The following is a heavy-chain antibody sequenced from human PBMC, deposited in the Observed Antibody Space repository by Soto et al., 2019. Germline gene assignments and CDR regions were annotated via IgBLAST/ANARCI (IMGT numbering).Heavy chain of an antibody. V-gene: IGHV4-4*02. CDR3: ARTYYDFWSGYYSYYFDY. CDR1: GGSISSSNW. D-gene: IGHD3-3*01. CDR2: IYHSGST. J-gene: IGHJ4*02. Sequence: QVQLQESGPGLVKPSGTLSLTCAVSGGSISSSNWWSWVRQPPGKGLEWIGEIYHSGSTNYNPSLKSRVTISVDKSKNQFSRKLSSVTAADTAVYYCARTYYDFWSGYYSYYFDYWGQGTLVTVSS.